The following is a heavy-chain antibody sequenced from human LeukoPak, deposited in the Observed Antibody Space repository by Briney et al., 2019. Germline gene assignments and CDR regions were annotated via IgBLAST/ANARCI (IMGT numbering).Heavy chain of an antibody. J-gene: IGHJ4*02. CDR3: VRGGYSSFDY. CDR2: ISASGDSP. Sequence: HSGGSLRLSCAASGFTFSSYAMNWVRQAPGKGLEWVSGISASGDSPYYADSVKGRFTISRDNAKNSLYLQMNSLGAEDTAVYYCVRGGYSSFDYWGQGTLVTVSS. V-gene: IGHV3-23*01. CDR1: GFTFSSYA. D-gene: IGHD3-10*01.